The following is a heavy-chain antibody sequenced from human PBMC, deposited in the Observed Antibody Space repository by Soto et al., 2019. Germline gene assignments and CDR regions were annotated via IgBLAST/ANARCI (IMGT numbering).Heavy chain of an antibody. CDR1: GYTFSNYG. D-gene: IGHD2-2*01. CDR3: ARVVPGAEAWFGP. CDR2: ISLYSDGT. V-gene: IGHV1-18*01. Sequence: ASVKVSCKTSGYTFSNYGITWVRKAPGQPLEWLGWISLYSDGTNYAQKFQGRVSMITDTSTTTAYMELRSLRSDDTADYYCARVVPGAEAWFGPWGQGTLVTVSS. J-gene: IGHJ5*02.